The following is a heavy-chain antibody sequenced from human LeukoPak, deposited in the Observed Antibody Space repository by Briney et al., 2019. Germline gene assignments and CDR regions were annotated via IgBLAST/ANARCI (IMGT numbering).Heavy chain of an antibody. CDR2: IYYSGST. CDR3: ARGWWGYSSGPGITPNYYYYGMDV. V-gene: IGHV4-30-4*02. J-gene: IGHJ6*04. D-gene: IGHD6-19*01. CDR1: GGSISSGDYY. Sequence: PSETLSLTCTVSGGSISSGDYYWSWIRQPPGKGLEWIGYIYYSGSTYYNPSLKSRVTISVDTSKNQFSLRLSSVTAADTAVYYCARGWWGYSSGPGITPNYYYYGMDVWGKGTTVTVSS.